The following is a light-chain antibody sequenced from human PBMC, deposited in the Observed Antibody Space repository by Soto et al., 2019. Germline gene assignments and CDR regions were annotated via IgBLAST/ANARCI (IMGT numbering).Light chain of an antibody. CDR1: QTVSSNY. J-gene: IGKJ1*01. V-gene: IGKV3-20*01. CDR2: GAS. CDR3: QQYGRSPRT. Sequence: EVVLTQSPGTLSLSPGERGTLSCRASQTVSSNYLAWYQQKPGQAPRLLIYGASIRATGIPDRFTGSGSGTDFTLTISRLEPEDFAVYYCQQYGRSPRTFGQGTKVDIK.